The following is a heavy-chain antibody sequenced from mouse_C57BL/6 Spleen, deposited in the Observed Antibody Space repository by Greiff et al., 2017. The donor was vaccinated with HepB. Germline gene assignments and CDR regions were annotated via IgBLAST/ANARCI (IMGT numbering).Heavy chain of an antibody. CDR3: ARWGRNWCLDY. CDR2: IDPSDSYT. Sequence: QVQLQQPGAELVRPGTSVKLSCKASGYTFTSYWMHWVKQRPGQGLEWIGVIDPSDSYTNYNQKFKGKATLTVDTSSSTAYMQLSSLTSEDSAVYYCARWGRNWCLDYWGQGTTLTVSS. CDR1: GYTFTSYW. V-gene: IGHV1-59*01. J-gene: IGHJ2*01. D-gene: IGHD4-1*01.